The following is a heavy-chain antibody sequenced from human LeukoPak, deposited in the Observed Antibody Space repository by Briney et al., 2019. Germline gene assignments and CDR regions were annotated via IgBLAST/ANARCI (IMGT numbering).Heavy chain of an antibody. V-gene: IGHV3-21*01. CDR3: ARGYSGYDGTEYFDY. J-gene: IGHJ4*02. CDR1: GFTFSSYS. Sequence: PGGSLRLSCAASGFTFSSYSMNWVRQARGKGLEGVSSISSSSSYIYYADSVKGRFTISRDNAKNSLYLQMNSLRAEDTAVYYCARGYSGYDGTEYFDYWGQGTLVTVSS. CDR2: ISSSSSYI. D-gene: IGHD5-12*01.